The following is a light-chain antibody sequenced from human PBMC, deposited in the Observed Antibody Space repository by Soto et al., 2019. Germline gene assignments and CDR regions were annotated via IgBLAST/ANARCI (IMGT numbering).Light chain of an antibody. CDR3: QQRSNGPPLT. V-gene: IGKV3-11*01. CDR1: QSISSY. Sequence: EIVLTQSPATLSLSPGERATLSCRASQSISSYLAWYQQKPGQAPRLLISDASNRATGIPARFSGSGSGTDFTLTISSLEPEDLAVYYCQQRSNGPPLTFGGGTKVEIK. CDR2: DAS. J-gene: IGKJ4*01.